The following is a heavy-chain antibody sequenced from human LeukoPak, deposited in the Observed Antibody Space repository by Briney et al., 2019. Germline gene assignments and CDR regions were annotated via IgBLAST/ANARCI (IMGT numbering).Heavy chain of an antibody. Sequence: GASVKVSCKASGGTFSSYAISWVRQAPGQGLEWMGGLIPIFGTATYAQKFQGRVTITADKTTSTAYMELSSLRSEDTAVYYCARVPYYDILTGYSHGWFDPWGQGTLVTVSS. CDR3: ARVPYYDILTGYSHGWFDP. CDR1: GGTFSSYA. J-gene: IGHJ5*02. V-gene: IGHV1-69*06. D-gene: IGHD3-9*01. CDR2: LIPIFGTA.